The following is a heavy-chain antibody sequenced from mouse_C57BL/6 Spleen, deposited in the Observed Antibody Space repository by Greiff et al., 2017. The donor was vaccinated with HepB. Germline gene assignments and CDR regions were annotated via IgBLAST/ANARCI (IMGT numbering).Heavy chain of an antibody. J-gene: IGHJ2*01. D-gene: IGHD3-2*02. CDR1: GFTFSSYG. CDR3: ARGDQATYYFDY. CDR2: ISSGGSYT. V-gene: IGHV5-6*01. Sequence: EVKLMESGGDLVKPGGSLKLSCAASGFTFSSYGMSWVRQTPDKRLEWVATISSGGSYTYYPDSVKGRFTISRDNAKNTLYLQMSSLKSEDTAMYYCARGDQATYYFDYWGQGTTLTVSS.